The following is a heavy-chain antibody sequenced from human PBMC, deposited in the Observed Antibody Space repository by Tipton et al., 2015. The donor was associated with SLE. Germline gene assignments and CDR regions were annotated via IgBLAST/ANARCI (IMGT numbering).Heavy chain of an antibody. Sequence: TLSLTCAVSGGSITTGGYSWNWIRQPPGKGLEWIGYIYQSGSTYYNPSLKGRVTISMDRSNIHFSLDLTSVTAADTAVYHCARLLVGASLTYYFDTWGQGTLVTVSS. CDR2: IYQSGST. CDR3: ARLLVGASLTYYFDT. CDR1: GGSITTGGYS. J-gene: IGHJ4*02. V-gene: IGHV4-30-2*01. D-gene: IGHD1-26*01.